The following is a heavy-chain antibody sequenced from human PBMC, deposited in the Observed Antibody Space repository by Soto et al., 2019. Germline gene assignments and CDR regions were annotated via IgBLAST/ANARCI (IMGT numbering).Heavy chain of an antibody. CDR2: ISTSGDRP. V-gene: IGHV3-23*01. Sequence: LRLSCAGSGFTFSGYAMTWVRQAPGKGLEWVSVISTSGDRPDYADSVKGRFTISRDNYNNMLYLQMNSLRVEDTAIYYCARDSSAWPNYLDSWGQGILDNVSS. CDR3: ARDSSAWPNYLDS. J-gene: IGHJ4*02. D-gene: IGHD3-22*01. CDR1: GFTFSGYA.